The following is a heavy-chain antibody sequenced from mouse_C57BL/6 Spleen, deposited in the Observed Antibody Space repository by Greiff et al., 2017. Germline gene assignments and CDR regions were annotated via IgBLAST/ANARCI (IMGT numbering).Heavy chain of an antibody. CDR2: IYPGDGDT. Sequence: QVQLQQSGAELVKPGASVKISCKASGYAFSSYWMNWVKQRPGKGLEWIGQIYPGDGDTNYNGKFKGKATLTADKYSSTAYMQLSSLTSEDSAVYFCAREIYYDYGGDAMDYWGQGTSVTVSS. V-gene: IGHV1-80*01. CDR3: AREIYYDYGGDAMDY. J-gene: IGHJ4*01. D-gene: IGHD2-4*01. CDR1: GYAFSSYW.